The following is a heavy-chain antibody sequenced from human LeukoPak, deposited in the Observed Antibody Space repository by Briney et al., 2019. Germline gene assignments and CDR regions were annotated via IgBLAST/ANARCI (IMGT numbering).Heavy chain of an antibody. CDR2: ISRGGGST. J-gene: IGHJ2*01. Sequence: GGSLRLSCAASGFIFSSYAMSWVRQAPGKGLEWVSAISRGGGSTYHADSVKGRFTISRDSSRNTLFLHMNTLRAEDTAIYYCAKDRTVGASYRYFDLWGRGTLVTVSS. D-gene: IGHD1-26*01. CDR3: AKDRTVGASYRYFDL. V-gene: IGHV3-23*01. CDR1: GFIFSSYA.